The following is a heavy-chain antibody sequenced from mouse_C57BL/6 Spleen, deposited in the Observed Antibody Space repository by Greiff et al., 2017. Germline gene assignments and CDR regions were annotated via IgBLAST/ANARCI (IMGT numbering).Heavy chain of an antibody. CDR2: IYPGDGDT. CDR1: GYAFSSSW. J-gene: IGHJ4*01. V-gene: IGHV1-82*01. CDR3: AREGDPNPMDY. Sequence: QVQLQQSGPELVKPGASVKISCKASGYAFSSSWMNWVKQRPGKGLEWIGRIYPGDGDTNYNGKFKGKAKLTADKSSSTAYMQLSSLTSEDSAVYFCAREGDPNPMDYWGQGTSVTVSS.